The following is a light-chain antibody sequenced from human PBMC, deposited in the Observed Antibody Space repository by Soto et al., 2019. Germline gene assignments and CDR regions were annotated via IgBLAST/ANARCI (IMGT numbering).Light chain of an antibody. CDR2: GAS. V-gene: IGKV3-20*01. J-gene: IGKJ4*01. Sequence: EIVLTQSPGTLSLSPGERATLSRRASQSVSSSYLAWYQQKPGQAPSLLISGASSRATGIPDRFSGSGSGTDFTLTISRLEPEDSAVYYCQQYGSSLLTFGGGTKVEIK. CDR3: QQYGSSLLT. CDR1: QSVSSSY.